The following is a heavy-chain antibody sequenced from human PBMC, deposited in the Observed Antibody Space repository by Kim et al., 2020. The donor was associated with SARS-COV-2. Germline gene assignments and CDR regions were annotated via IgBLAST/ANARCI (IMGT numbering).Heavy chain of an antibody. CDR2: ISSRGITI. Sequence: GGSLRLSCAASGFTFSSYEMNWVRQAPGKGLEWVSYISSRGITIYYADSVKGRFTICRDNAKNSLYLQMNSLRAEDTSIYYCARGYSSGWGVTYWGQGTLVTVSS. D-gene: IGHD6-19*01. V-gene: IGHV3-48*03. J-gene: IGHJ4*02. CDR1: GFTFSSYE. CDR3: ARGYSSGWGVTY.